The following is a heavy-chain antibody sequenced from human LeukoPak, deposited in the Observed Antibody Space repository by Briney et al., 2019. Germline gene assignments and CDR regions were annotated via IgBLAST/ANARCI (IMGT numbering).Heavy chain of an antibody. CDR2: IKQDGSEK. Sequence: PGGSLRLSCAASGFTFSSYWMSWVRQAPGKGLEWVANIKQDGSEKYYVDSVKGRFTISRDNVKNSLYLQMNSLRAEDTAVYYCARDRVRYYMDVWGKGTTVTVSS. CDR1: GFTFSSYW. V-gene: IGHV3-7*01. CDR3: ARDRVRYYMDV. D-gene: IGHD3-10*01. J-gene: IGHJ6*03.